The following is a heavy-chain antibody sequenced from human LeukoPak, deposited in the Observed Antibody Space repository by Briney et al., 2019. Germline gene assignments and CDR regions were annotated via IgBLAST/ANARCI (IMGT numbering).Heavy chain of an antibody. CDR3: ARGDHSSSSTFDY. D-gene: IGHD6-6*01. CDR1: GGSINSYY. V-gene: IGHV4-59*01. Sequence: SETLSLTCIVSGGSINSYYWSWIRQPPGKGLERIGYIYYSGSTNYNPSLKSRVTISVDTSKNQFSLKLSSVTAADTAVYYCARGDHSSSSTFDYWGQGTLVTVSS. CDR2: IYYSGST. J-gene: IGHJ4*02.